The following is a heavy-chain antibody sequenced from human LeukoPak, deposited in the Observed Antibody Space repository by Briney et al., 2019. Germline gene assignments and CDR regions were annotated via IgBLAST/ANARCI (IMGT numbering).Heavy chain of an antibody. Sequence: GGSLRLSCAASGFTFSSYAMHWVRQAPGKGLEWVAVISYDGSNKYYADSVKGRFTISRDNSKNTLYLQMNSLRAEDTALYYCAKGHLGGSYSGAYFDYWGQGTLVTVSS. CDR1: GFTFSSYA. CDR3: AKGHLGGSYSGAYFDY. V-gene: IGHV3-30-3*01. D-gene: IGHD1-26*01. CDR2: ISYDGSNK. J-gene: IGHJ4*02.